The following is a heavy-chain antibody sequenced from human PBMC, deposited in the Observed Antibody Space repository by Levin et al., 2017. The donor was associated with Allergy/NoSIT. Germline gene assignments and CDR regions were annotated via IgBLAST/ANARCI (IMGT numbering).Heavy chain of an antibody. V-gene: IGHV1-2*02. CDR2: INPDTGGT. J-gene: IGHJ4*02. D-gene: IGHD2-15*01. Sequence: ASVKVSCKASGYTFSGHYMHWVRQAPGQGLEWMGWINPDTGGTTYAQKFQGRVTMTRDTSISTAYMELSRLTSDDTAVYYCAPEGILGYCSGGTCYSGGFDYWGQGTLVTVSS. CDR3: APEGILGYCSGGTCYSGGFDY. CDR1: GYTFSGHY.